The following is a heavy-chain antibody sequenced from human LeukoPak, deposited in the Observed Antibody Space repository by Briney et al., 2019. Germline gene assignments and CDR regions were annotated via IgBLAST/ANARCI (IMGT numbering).Heavy chain of an antibody. J-gene: IGHJ4*02. CDR1: GFTLSSFG. D-gene: IGHD3-10*01. V-gene: IGHV3-33*01. CDR3: ARESRGELFAPPDY. CDR2: IWYDGSNK. Sequence: PGRSLRLSCAASGFTLSSFGMHWVRQAPGKGLEWVAVIWYDGSNKYYADSVKGRFTISRDNSKNTLYLQMNSLRAEDTAVYYCARESRGELFAPPDYWGQGTLVTVSS.